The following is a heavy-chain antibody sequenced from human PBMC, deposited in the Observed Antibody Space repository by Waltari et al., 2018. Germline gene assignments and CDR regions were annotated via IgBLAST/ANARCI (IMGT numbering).Heavy chain of an antibody. CDR2: INIAALIP. J-gene: IGHJ5*02. CDR1: GFTFSNYA. D-gene: IGHD2-21*01. V-gene: IGHV3-23*01. CDR3: ARVITDSFEP. Sequence: EVQVLESGGGLEQPGGSLRLSCAASGFTFSNYAMRWVRQAPGKGLDCVSCINIAALIPAYVDSVLVRFTISRDNSKHTLFLQMNSRRLEDTSLYYCARVITDSFEPWCQGTLVTASS.